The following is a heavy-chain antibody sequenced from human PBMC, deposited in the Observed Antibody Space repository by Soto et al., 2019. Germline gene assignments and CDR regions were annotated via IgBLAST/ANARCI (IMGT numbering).Heavy chain of an antibody. CDR1: GGSISSYY. J-gene: IGHJ4*02. CDR3: ARARYDYIWGSYRYTGFDY. CDR2: IYYSGST. Sequence: SETLSLTCTVSGGSISSYYWIWIRQPPGKGLEWIGYIYYSGSTNCNPSLKSRVTISVDTSKNQFSLKLSSVTAADTAVYYCARARYDYIWGSYRYTGFDYWGQGTLVTVSS. D-gene: IGHD3-16*02. V-gene: IGHV4-59*01.